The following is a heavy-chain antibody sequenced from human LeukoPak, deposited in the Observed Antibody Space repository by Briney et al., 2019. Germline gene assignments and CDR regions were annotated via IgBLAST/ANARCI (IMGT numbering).Heavy chain of an antibody. CDR3: ARDEHYYGSGTYYRRASTFDI. V-gene: IGHV1-18*04. CDR2: ISANNGYT. D-gene: IGHD3-10*01. Sequence: GASVKVSCKSSGYTFTSYGISWVRQAPGQGLEWMGCISANNGYTNYAQKLQGRVTMTTDTSTTTAYMELTSLTSDDTAVYYCARDEHYYGSGTYYRRASTFDIWARGTRVSVSS. CDR1: GYTFTSYG. J-gene: IGHJ3*02.